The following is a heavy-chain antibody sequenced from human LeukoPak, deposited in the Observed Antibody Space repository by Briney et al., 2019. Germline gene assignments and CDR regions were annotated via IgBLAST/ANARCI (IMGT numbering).Heavy chain of an antibody. D-gene: IGHD2-15*01. CDR1: GFTYDDYG. Sequence: PGGSLTLSCAASGFTYDDYGMSWARQSPGEGLEWVIGINWGGGSTGYAVSVKGRFTISRDNAKNFLYLQMKSLRAEDTALYYCARTVSSAAWSDEAFDIWGQGTMVTVSS. CDR2: INWGGGST. CDR3: ARTVSSAAWSDEAFDI. V-gene: IGHV3-20*04. J-gene: IGHJ3*02.